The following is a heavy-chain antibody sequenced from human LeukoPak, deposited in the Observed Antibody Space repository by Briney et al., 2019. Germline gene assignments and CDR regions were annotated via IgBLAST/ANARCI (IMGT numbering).Heavy chain of an antibody. J-gene: IGHJ4*02. CDR2: LSGSGGTT. V-gene: IGHV3-23*01. D-gene: IGHD6-19*01. Sequence: GGSLRLSCAASGFPFSSHAMSWVRQAPGKGLEWVSALSGSGGTTYYADSVKGRFTISRDNSKNTLYLQVNSLRAEDTAVYYCANAISSGRDYYFDYWGQGTLVTVSS. CDR1: GFPFSSHA. CDR3: ANAISSGRDYYFDY.